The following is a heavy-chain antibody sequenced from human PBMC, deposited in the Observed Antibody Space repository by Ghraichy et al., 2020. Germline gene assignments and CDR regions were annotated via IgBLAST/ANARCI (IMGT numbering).Heavy chain of an antibody. CDR1: GDSVSTNSAA. D-gene: IGHD6-13*01. CDR2: TYYMSKWYY. Sequence: SRTLSLTCAISGDSVSTNSAAWNWIRQSPSRGLEWLGRTYYMSKWYYDYAVSLKSRMTINSDTSKNQFSLQLNSVTPEDTAVYYCARGGYSSSWYSSRWFDPWGQGTLVTVSS. CDR3: ARGGYSSSWYSSRWFDP. V-gene: IGHV6-1*01. J-gene: IGHJ5*02.